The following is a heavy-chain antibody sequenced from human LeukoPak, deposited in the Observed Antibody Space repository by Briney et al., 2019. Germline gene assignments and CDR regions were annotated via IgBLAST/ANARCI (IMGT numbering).Heavy chain of an antibody. V-gene: IGHV1-8*01. J-gene: IGHJ4*02. CDR1: GYTFTSYD. CDR3: VRVNIETGYIH. D-gene: IGHD3-9*01. CDR2: MNPNTGNT. Sequence: GTSVKVSCKASGYTFTSYDLSWLRQAPGQGLEWMGWMNPNTGNTGYAQKFQGRVTMTRSTSISTAYLELRSLRYEDTAVYYCVRVNIETGYIHRGQGTLVTVSS.